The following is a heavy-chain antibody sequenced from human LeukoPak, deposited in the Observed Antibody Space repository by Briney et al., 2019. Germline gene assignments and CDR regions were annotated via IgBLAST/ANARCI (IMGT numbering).Heavy chain of an antibody. Sequence: ASVKVSCKASGYTFTSYDINWVRQATGQGLEWMGWMNPNSGNTGYAQKFQGRVTMTRNTSISTAYMELSSLRSEDTAVYYCARGIHDSSGYYSYYYYYYCMDVWGKGTTVTVSS. CDR2: MNPNSGNT. V-gene: IGHV1-8*01. CDR1: GYTFTSYD. D-gene: IGHD3-22*01. J-gene: IGHJ6*03. CDR3: ARGIHDSSGYYSYYYYYYCMDV.